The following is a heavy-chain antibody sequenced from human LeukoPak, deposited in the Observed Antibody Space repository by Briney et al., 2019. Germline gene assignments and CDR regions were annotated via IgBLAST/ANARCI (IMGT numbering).Heavy chain of an antibody. CDR3: ASGVLVVI. Sequence: QAGGSLRLSCAASGFTFSSYAMHWVRQAPGKGLEWVAVISYDGSNKYYADSVKGRFTISRDNSKNTLYLQMNSLRAEDTAVYYCASGVLVVIWGQGTLVTVSS. V-gene: IGHV3-30-3*01. CDR2: ISYDGSNK. J-gene: IGHJ4*02. D-gene: IGHD3-22*01. CDR1: GFTFSSYA.